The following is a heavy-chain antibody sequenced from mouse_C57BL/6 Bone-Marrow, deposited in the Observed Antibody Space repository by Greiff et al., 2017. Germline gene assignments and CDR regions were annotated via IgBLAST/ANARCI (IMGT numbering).Heavy chain of an antibody. CDR3: VRPDSSYVYAMDY. V-gene: IGHV10-1*01. J-gene: IGHJ4*01. Sequence: EVMLVESGGGLVQPKGSLKLSCAASGFSFNTYAMNWVRQAPGKGLEWVARIRSKSNNYATYYADSVKDRFTISRDDSESMLYLQMNNLKTEDTAMYYCVRPDSSYVYAMDYWGQGTSVTVSS. CDR1: GFSFNTYA. CDR2: IRSKSNNYAT. D-gene: IGHD1-1*01.